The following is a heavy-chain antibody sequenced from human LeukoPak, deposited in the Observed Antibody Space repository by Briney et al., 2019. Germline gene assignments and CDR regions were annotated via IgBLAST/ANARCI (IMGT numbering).Heavy chain of an antibody. CDR2: ISSTSSTI. V-gene: IGHV3-48*04. J-gene: IGHJ4*02. Sequence: GGSLRLSCAVSGFTFSSYNMHWVRQAPGKGLEWISYISSTSSTIYYADSVKGRLTISRDNAKNSLYLQMNSLRAEDTAVYYCVLAVDYWGQGTLVTVSS. CDR1: GFTFSSYN. D-gene: IGHD1-26*01. CDR3: VLAVDY.